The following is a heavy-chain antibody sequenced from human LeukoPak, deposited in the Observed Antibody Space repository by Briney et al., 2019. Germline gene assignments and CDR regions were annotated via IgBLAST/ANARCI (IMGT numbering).Heavy chain of an antibody. J-gene: IGHJ4*02. D-gene: IGHD2-2*02. Sequence: GGSLRLSCAASGFTFSNAWMSWVRQAPGKGLEWVGRIKSKTDGGTTDYAAPVKGRFTISRDDSKNTLYLQMNSLKTEDTAVYYCTTSRHCGSTSCHRDYWGQGTLVTVSS. CDR2: IKSKTDGGTT. CDR1: GFTFSNAW. CDR3: TTSRHCGSTSCHRDY. V-gene: IGHV3-15*01.